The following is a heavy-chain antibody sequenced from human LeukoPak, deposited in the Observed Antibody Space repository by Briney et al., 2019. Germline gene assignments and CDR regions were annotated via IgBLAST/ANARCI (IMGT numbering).Heavy chain of an antibody. CDR1: GGSISSYF. J-gene: IGHJ5*02. CDR3: ARDRRYYYDSSGYYNWFDP. Sequence: PSETLSLTCTVSGGSISSYFWSWLRQPPGKGLVCIGYIYYSGSTNYNPSLKRRVTISVDTSKNQFSLKLSSVTAADTAVYYCARDRRYYYDSSGYYNWFDPWGQGTLVTVSS. V-gene: IGHV4-59*01. D-gene: IGHD3-22*01. CDR2: IYYSGST.